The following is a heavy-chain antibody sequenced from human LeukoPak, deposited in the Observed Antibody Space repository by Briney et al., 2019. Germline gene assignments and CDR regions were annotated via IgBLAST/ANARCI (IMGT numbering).Heavy chain of an antibody. J-gene: IGHJ4*02. CDR3: ARGQVRVYSSSFDY. CDR2: MNPNSGNT. D-gene: IGHD6-6*01. CDR1: GYTFTSYD. V-gene: IGHV1-8*03. Sequence: GTSVKVSCKASGYTFTSYDINWERQATGQGLEWMGWMNPNSGNTGYAQKFQRIDTITRNTSITTAYMELSSLRSEDTAVYYCARGQVRVYSSSFDYWGQGTLVSVSS.